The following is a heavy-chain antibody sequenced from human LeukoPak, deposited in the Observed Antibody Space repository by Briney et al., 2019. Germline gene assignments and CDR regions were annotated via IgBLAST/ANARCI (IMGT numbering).Heavy chain of an antibody. CDR1: GFTFSNYL. D-gene: IGHD3-10*01. CDR2: INIDGSST. Sequence: GGSLRLSCAASGFTFSNYLMHWVRQAPGKGLVWVSRINIDGSSTLYTDSVKGRFTISRDNAKNTLNLQMNSLRVEDSAVYYCASDRGGWTTWGQGTLITVSS. V-gene: IGHV3-74*03. J-gene: IGHJ5*02. CDR3: ASDRGGWTT.